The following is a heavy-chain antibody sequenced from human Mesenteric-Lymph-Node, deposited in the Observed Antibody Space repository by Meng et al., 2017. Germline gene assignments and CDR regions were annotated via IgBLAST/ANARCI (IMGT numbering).Heavy chain of an antibody. Sequence: VGLVGSWGDLVKPGGSLRISCAASGFTFSKSWMSWVRQAPGKGLEWVGHIKNKRDGETSDYSTPVKGRFTISRDDSTNTLYLQMNNLEIEDTAVYYCAWDDRAKFDYWGRGTLVTVSS. J-gene: IGHJ4*02. CDR2: IKNKRDGETS. D-gene: IGHD5-18*01. V-gene: IGHV3-15*01. CDR3: AWDDRAKFDY. CDR1: GFTFSKSW.